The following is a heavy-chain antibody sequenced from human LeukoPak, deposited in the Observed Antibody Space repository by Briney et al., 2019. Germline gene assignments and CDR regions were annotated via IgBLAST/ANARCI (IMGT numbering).Heavy chain of an antibody. Sequence: PSETLSLTCTVSGVSIRSYYWSWFRQPPGKGLEWIGYIYYTGTINYNPSLKSRLTLSLDTSKNQVSLRPSYVTAADTAVYYCARHYASGTYPLDSWGQGTLVTVSS. V-gene: IGHV4-59*08. D-gene: IGHD3-10*01. CDR2: IYYTGTI. J-gene: IGHJ4*02. CDR3: ARHYASGTYPLDS. CDR1: GVSIRSYY.